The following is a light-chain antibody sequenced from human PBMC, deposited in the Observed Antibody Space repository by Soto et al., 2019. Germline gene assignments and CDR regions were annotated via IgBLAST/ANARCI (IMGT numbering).Light chain of an antibody. J-gene: IGLJ2*01. CDR1: SSDVGTYNY. Sequence: QSALTQPASVSGSPGQSITISCTGTSSDVGTYNYVSWYQQHPGKAPKLMIYDVSYRPSGVSDRFSGSKSGNTASLTISGLQAEDEAEYYCSSYTSSSTSVVFGGGTKVTVL. V-gene: IGLV2-14*01. CDR2: DVS. CDR3: SSYTSSSTSVV.